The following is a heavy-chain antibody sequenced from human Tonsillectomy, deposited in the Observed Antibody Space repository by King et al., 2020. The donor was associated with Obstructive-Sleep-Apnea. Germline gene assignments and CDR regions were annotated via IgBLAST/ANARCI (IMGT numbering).Heavy chain of an antibody. V-gene: IGHV3-23*04. D-gene: IGHD3-10*01. J-gene: IGHJ4*02. CDR1: GFTFTNYA. CDR3: AKDPPPPLVRGDLGFDY. CDR2: ISASGGST. Sequence: VQLVESGGGLVQPGGSLRLSCAASGFTFTNYAMSWVRQAPGKGLEWVAGISASGGSTYYADSVKGRLTISRDTSKNTLYLQMNSLRAEDTAIYYCAKDPPPPLVRGDLGFDYWGQGTLVTVSS.